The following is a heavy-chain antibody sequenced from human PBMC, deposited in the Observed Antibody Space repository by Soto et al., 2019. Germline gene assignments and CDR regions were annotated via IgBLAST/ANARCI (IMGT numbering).Heavy chain of an antibody. D-gene: IGHD2-21*02. CDR2: ISAYNGNT. J-gene: IGHJ5*02. Sequence: ASLKFSCKASGYTFTSYGISWVRQAPGQGLEWMGWISAYNGNTNYAQKLQGRVTMTTDTSTSTAYMELRSLRSDDTAVYYCARVPYCGGDCYSWRNWFDPWGQGTLVTVSS. V-gene: IGHV1-18*04. CDR1: GYTFTSYG. CDR3: ARVPYCGGDCYSWRNWFDP.